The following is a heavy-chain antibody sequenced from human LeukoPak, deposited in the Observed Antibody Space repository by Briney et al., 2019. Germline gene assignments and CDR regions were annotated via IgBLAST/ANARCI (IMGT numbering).Heavy chain of an antibody. V-gene: IGHV4-34*01. CDR3: ARVISATVKQRVYYMDV. Sequence: SETLSLTCAVYGGSFRGYYWSWIRQPPTKGLEWIGEINHSGSTNYKPSLKSRVTISINTSKNQFSLQLSSVTAADTAVYYCARVISATVKQRVYYMDVWGKGTTVTVSS. D-gene: IGHD4-11*01. CDR1: GGSFRGYY. CDR2: INHSGST. J-gene: IGHJ6*03.